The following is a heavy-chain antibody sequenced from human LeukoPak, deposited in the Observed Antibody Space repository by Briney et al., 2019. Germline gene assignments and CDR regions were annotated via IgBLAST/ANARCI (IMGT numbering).Heavy chain of an antibody. J-gene: IGHJ5*02. CDR1: GGSISSYY. CDR2: IYTSGST. V-gene: IGHV4-4*07. CDR3: ARGGIDTMVRGVIWFDP. D-gene: IGHD3-10*01. Sequence: SETLSLTCTVSGGSISSYYWSWIRQPAGKGLEWIGRIYTSGSTNYNPSLKSRVTMSVDTSKNQFSLKLSSVTAADTAVYYCARGGIDTMVRGVIWFDPWGQGTLVTVSS.